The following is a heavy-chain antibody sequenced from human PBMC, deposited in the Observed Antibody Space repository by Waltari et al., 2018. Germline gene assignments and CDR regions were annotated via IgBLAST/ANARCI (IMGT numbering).Heavy chain of an antibody. V-gene: IGHV1-69*08. Sequence: QVQLVQSGAEVKKPGSSVKVSCNASAGPFSSSAIRWVRQAPGQGLEWMGRIIPIFGTANYAQKFQGRVTITADKSTSTAYMELSSLRSEDTAVYYCARAAFGGNYGRDVWGQGTTVTVSS. D-gene: IGHD3-16*01. CDR3: ARAAFGGNYGRDV. J-gene: IGHJ6*02. CDR2: IIPIFGTA. CDR1: AGPFSSSA.